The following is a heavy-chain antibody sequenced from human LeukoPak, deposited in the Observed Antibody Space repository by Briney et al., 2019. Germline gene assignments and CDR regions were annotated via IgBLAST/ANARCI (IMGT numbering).Heavy chain of an antibody. CDR2: IYYTGST. CDR1: GGSLDDYY. Sequence: SETLSLTCTVSGGSLDDYYWSWIRPPPGKGLEWIGYIYYTGSTSYNPSLQSRLTISIDTSKTQFPLRLTSVTAADTAVYFCARGVTQWGQGTLVTVSS. D-gene: IGHD2-21*02. J-gene: IGHJ4*02. CDR3: ARGVTQ. V-gene: IGHV4-59*01.